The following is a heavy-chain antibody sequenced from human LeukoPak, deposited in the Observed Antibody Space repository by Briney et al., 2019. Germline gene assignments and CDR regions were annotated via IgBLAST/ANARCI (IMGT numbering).Heavy chain of an antibody. D-gene: IGHD2-2*01. CDR1: GFIFSSYS. Sequence: GGSLRLSCAASGFIFSSYSMNWVRQAPGKGLEGVSYISSRSTIIYYAESVKGGFSISRDKAKNLVFLQMNSLRAEDTAVYYCAREKEGYCSRTSCYLDYYYYYMDVWGKGTTVTISS. J-gene: IGHJ6*03. V-gene: IGHV3-48*01. CDR2: ISSRSTII. CDR3: AREKEGYCSRTSCYLDYYYYYMDV.